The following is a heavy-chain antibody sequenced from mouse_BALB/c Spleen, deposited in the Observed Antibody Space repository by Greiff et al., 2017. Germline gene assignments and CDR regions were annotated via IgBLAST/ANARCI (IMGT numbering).Heavy chain of an antibody. J-gene: IGHJ3*01. CDR2: IRSKSNNYAT. CDR3: VQLRGFAY. Sequence: EVMLVESGGGLVQPKGSLKLSCAASGFTFNTYAMNWVRQAPGKGLEWVARIRSKSNNYATYYADSVKDRFTISRDDSQSMLYLQMNNLKTEDTAMYYCVQLRGFAYWGQGTLVTVSA. D-gene: IGHD1-1*01. V-gene: IGHV10-1*02. CDR1: GFTFNTYA.